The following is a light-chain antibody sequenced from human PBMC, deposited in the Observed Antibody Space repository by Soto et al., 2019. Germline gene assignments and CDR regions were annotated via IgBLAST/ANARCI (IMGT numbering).Light chain of an antibody. CDR3: CSYGGSFPYV. CDR1: SSYVGGYDY. J-gene: IGLJ1*01. Sequence: QSALTQPPSVSGSPGQSVTISCTGTSSYVGGYDYVSWYQQRPGKAPKLLMYDVTKRPSGVPDRFSGSKSGNTASLTISGLQAEDEADFYCCSYGGSFPYVFGTGTKVTVL. CDR2: DVT. V-gene: IGLV2-11*01.